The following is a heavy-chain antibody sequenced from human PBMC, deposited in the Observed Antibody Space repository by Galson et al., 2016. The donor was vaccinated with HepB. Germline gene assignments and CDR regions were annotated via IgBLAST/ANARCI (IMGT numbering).Heavy chain of an antibody. CDR2: IWYDGSNT. CDR1: GFTFSHYG. Sequence: SLRLSCAASGFTFSHYGMHWVRQLPGKGPEWVAAIWYDGSNTHYADSVKGRFTISRDNSKNTLYLQMNTLRVEDTALYYCARDLHLAWYFDRWGRGTWVTVPS. CDR3: ARDLHLAWYFDR. V-gene: IGHV3-33*01. J-gene: IGHJ2*01.